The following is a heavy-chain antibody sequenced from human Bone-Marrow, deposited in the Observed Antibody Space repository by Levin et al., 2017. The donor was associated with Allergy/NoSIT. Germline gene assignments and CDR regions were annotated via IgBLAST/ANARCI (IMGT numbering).Heavy chain of an antibody. CDR3: ITRSH. CDR1: GFTFGNAW. CDR2: IKGKTDGGTT. V-gene: IGHV3-15*01. J-gene: IGHJ4*02. Sequence: GESLKISCVASGFTFGNAWMNWVRQAPGKGLQWVGRIKGKTDGGTTDYAAPVKGRFTISRDDSKKTLYLQMNSLKTEDTAIYYCITRSHWGQGTLVTVFS.